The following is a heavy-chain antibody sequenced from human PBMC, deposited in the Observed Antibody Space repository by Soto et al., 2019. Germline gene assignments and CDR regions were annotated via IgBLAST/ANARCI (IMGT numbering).Heavy chain of an antibody. Sequence: PSETLSLTCSVSGVSIRNFYWTWIRQPPGRGLEWIGYMYYSGSTNYNPSLKSRVTMSVDTSRNQFSLKLTSMTASDTAVYYCASSRSNRYQFDSWGQGSLVTVSS. D-gene: IGHD6-13*01. CDR2: MYYSGST. CDR3: ASSRSNRYQFDS. V-gene: IGHV4-59*01. CDR1: GVSIRNFY. J-gene: IGHJ4*02.